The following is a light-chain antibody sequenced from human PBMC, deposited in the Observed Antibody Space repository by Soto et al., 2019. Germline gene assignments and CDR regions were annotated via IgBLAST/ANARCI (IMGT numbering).Light chain of an antibody. CDR2: DVS. Sequence: DIQMTQSPSTLSASVGDRVTITCRASESISSWLAWYQQKPGKAPKLLIYDVSSLESGGPSRFSGSGSGTEFTLTISSPQPDDFATYYCQQYNSYPWTFGQGTKVEIK. V-gene: IGKV1-5*01. J-gene: IGKJ1*01. CDR1: ESISSW. CDR3: QQYNSYPWT.